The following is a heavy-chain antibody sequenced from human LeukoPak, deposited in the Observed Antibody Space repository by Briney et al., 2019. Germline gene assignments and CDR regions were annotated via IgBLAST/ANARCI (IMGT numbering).Heavy chain of an antibody. D-gene: IGHD3-22*01. CDR2: IYYSGST. CDR3: ASPRGDDSGGYYTWYFHH. CDR1: GGSISSGNYY. V-gene: IGHV4-30-4*08. J-gene: IGHJ1*01. Sequence: SQTLSLTCTVSGGSISSGNYYWSWIRQPPGKGLEWVGYIYYSGSTYYTPSLKSRVTISVDTSKNQFSLKLSSVTAADTAVYLCASPRGDDSGGYYTWYFHHWGQGILVTVSS.